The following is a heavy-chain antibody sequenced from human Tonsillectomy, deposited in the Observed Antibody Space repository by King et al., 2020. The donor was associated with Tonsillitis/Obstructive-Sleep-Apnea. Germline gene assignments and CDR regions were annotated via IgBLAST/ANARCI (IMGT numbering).Heavy chain of an antibody. Sequence: QLVQSGAEVKKPGASVKVSCKASGYTFTTYDINWVRQATGQGLEWMGWMNPNSGDTGYAQKFQGRVTMTRNTSISTASMELSSLRSEDTAVYYRATPPPDCSSTSCYWYFDSWGQGSLVTVSS. CDR3: ATPPPDCSSTSCYWYFDS. D-gene: IGHD2-2*01. CDR2: MNPNSGDT. J-gene: IGHJ4*02. V-gene: IGHV1-8*01. CDR1: GYTFTTYD.